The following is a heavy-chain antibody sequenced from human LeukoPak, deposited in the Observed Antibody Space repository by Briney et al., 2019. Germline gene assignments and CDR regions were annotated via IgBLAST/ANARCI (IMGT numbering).Heavy chain of an antibody. CDR3: ARQGALRFLEWDPNWFDP. CDR1: GGSISSSSYY. J-gene: IGHJ5*02. Sequence: SETLSLTCTVSGGSISSSSYYWGWIRQPPGKGLEWIGSIYYSGSTDYNPSLKSRVTISVDTSKNQFSLKLSSVTAADTAVYYCARQGALRFLEWDPNWFDPWGQGTLVTVSS. V-gene: IGHV4-39*01. CDR2: IYYSGST. D-gene: IGHD3-3*01.